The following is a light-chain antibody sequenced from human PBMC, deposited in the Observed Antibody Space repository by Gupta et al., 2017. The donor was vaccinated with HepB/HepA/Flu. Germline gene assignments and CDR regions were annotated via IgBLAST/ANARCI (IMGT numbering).Light chain of an antibody. CDR1: QIISNC. Sequence: DIPMTQSPSSLAASVGDRVTITCRASQIISNCLNWYQMKPGRAPKVLIYATTTLQSGVPSRFSGSGSGTNFILTISALHPEDVAVYFCQQTCSYSQLTFGEGTKVEV. J-gene: IGKJ1*01. CDR3: QQTCSYSQLT. CDR2: ATT. V-gene: IGKV1-39*01.